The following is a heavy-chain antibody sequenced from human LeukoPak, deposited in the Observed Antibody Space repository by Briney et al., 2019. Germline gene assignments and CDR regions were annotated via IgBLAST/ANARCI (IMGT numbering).Heavy chain of an antibody. D-gene: IGHD6-13*01. CDR1: GYTFTSYD. CDR3: ARAKQQLVWDY. Sequence: ASVKVSCKASGYTFTSYDINWVRQATGQGLEWMGWINPNSGGTNYAQKFQGRVTMTRDTSISTAYMELSRLRSDDTAVYYCARAKQQLVWDYWGQGTLVTVSS. J-gene: IGHJ4*02. CDR2: INPNSGGT. V-gene: IGHV1-2*02.